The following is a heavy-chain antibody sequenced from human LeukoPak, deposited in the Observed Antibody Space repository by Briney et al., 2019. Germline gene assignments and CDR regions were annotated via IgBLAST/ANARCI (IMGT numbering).Heavy chain of an antibody. J-gene: IGHJ4*02. CDR2: ISAYNGNT. Sequence: VASVKVSCKASGGTFSSYAISWVRQAPGQGLGWMGWISAYNGNTNYAQKLQGRVTMTTDTSTSTAYMELRSLRSDDTAVYYCARDPTEGYNILFDYWGQGTLVTVSS. CDR3: ARDPTEGYNILFDY. V-gene: IGHV1-18*01. D-gene: IGHD5-24*01. CDR1: GGTFSSYA.